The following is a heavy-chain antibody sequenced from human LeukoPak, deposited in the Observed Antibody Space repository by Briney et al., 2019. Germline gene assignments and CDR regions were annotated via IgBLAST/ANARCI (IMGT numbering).Heavy chain of an antibody. Sequence: GASVKVSCKASGYTFTGYYMHWVRQAPGQGLKWMGWINPNSGGTNYAQKFQGRVTMTRDTSISTAYMELSRLRSDDTAVYYCARQKDIVVVPAAAYYYYMDVWGKGTTVTVSS. CDR3: ARQKDIVVVPAAAYYYYMDV. J-gene: IGHJ6*03. D-gene: IGHD2-2*01. CDR2: INPNSGGT. CDR1: GYTFTGYY. V-gene: IGHV1-2*02.